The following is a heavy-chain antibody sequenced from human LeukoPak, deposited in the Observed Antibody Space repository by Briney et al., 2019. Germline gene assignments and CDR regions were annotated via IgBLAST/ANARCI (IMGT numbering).Heavy chain of an antibody. D-gene: IGHD6-13*01. CDR1: GFTFSTYA. J-gene: IGHJ4*02. CDR3: ARDPGQQLFSGPFN. Sequence: GGSLRLSCAASGFTFSTYAMNWVRQAPGKGLEWVSGISGSDGSTHYAESVKGRFIISRDDSKNTLYLQMNSLRAEDTAVYYCARDPGQQLFSGPFNWGQGTLVTVSS. V-gene: IGHV3-23*01. CDR2: ISGSDGST.